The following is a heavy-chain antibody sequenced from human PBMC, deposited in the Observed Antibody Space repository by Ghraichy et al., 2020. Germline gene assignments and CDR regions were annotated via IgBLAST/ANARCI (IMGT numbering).Heavy chain of an antibody. J-gene: IGHJ4*02. Sequence: GGSLRLSCAASGFTFSSYAMSWVRQAPGKGLEWVSAISGSGGSTYYAYSVKGRFTISRDNSKNTLYLQMNSLRAEDTAVYYCAKGRGYGSPSLIDYWGQGTLVTVSS. D-gene: IGHD6-25*01. CDR2: ISGSGGST. CDR1: GFTFSSYA. CDR3: AKGRGYGSPSLIDY. V-gene: IGHV3-23*01.